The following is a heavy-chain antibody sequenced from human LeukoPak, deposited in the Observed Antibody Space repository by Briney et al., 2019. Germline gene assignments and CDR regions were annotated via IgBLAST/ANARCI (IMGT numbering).Heavy chain of an antibody. D-gene: IGHD2-8*01. V-gene: IGHV4-59*08. CDR2: IHYSGSS. CDR3: ALAPNSNWFDF. J-gene: IGHJ5*01. Sequence: SETLSLTCSVSGDSTSNFYWNWIRQSPGKGLEWIGSIHYSGSSNYNPSLKSRVTISIDTSRRQFFLKLSSVTAADTAVYYCALAPNSNWFDFWGQGTLVTVSS. CDR1: GDSTSNFY.